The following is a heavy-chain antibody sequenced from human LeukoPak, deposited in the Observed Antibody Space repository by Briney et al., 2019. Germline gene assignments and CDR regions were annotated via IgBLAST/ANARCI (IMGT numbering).Heavy chain of an antibody. Sequence: GASVKVSCKASGYTFTGYYMHWVRQAPGQGLEWMGWINPNSGGTNYAQKFQGRVTMTRDTSISTAYMELSRLRSDDTAVYYCARVGSRGYYYYCMDVWGEGTTVTVSS. CDR1: GYTFTGYY. CDR2: INPNSGGT. V-gene: IGHV1-2*02. D-gene: IGHD2-2*01. J-gene: IGHJ6*03. CDR3: ARVGSRGYYYYCMDV.